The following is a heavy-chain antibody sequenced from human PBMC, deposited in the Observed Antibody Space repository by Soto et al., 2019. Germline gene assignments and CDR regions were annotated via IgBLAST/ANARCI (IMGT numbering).Heavy chain of an antibody. Sequence: GGSLRLSCIYSGFTFRTYTMNWVRQAPGKGLEWVSGIRGFSPYTFYAESVRGRFTISRDNAKNSLFLQMDSLRAEDTAVYYCARDRGYDAHDYYYNAMDVWGQGTTVTVSS. CDR1: GFTFRTYT. V-gene: IGHV3-21*01. D-gene: IGHD3-10*01. CDR3: ARDRGYDAHDYYYNAMDV. J-gene: IGHJ6*02. CDR2: IRGFSPYT.